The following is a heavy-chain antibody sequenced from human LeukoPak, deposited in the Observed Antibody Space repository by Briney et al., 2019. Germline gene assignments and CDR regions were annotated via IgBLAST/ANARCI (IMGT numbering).Heavy chain of an antibody. Sequence: PGGSLRLSCTASGFTFSYYTMNWVRQAAGKGLEWVSSISSSSSYIYYADSVKGRFTISRDNAKNSLYLQMNSLRAEDTAVYYCVRALHCSSTSCYLHYMDVWGKGTRSPSP. CDR2: ISSSSSYI. J-gene: IGHJ6*03. CDR1: GFTFSYYT. CDR3: VRALHCSSTSCYLHYMDV. D-gene: IGHD2-2*01. V-gene: IGHV3-21*04.